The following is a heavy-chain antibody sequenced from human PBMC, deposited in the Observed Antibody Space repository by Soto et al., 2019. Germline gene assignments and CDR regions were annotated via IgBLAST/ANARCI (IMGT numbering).Heavy chain of an antibody. V-gene: IGHV4-59*02. Sequence: SETLSLTCTVSGGSVSSYYWSWIRQPPGKGLEWIGYCYYSGSTYYNPSLKSRVTLSVDTSRNQLLLQLNSVTAADTAVYYCARQPAGIAKIEWFDPWGQGTLVTVSS. D-gene: IGHD6-13*01. CDR3: ARQPAGIAKIEWFDP. CDR2: CYYSGST. J-gene: IGHJ5*02. CDR1: GGSVSSYY.